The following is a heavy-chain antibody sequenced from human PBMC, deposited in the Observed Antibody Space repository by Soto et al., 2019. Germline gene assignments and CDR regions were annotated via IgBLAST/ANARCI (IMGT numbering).Heavy chain of an antibody. Sequence: SVKVSCKASGYPFTTYHLHWVRQAPVQGLEWMGIVYVTGTGTRSAQKFQGRLTMTRDRSTSTVYMELSSLRSEDTAVYYCARPEGYGSGSYYFDSWGQGTLVTVSS. J-gene: IGHJ4*02. V-gene: IGHV1-46*01. CDR1: GYPFTTYH. D-gene: IGHD3-10*01. CDR2: VYVTGTGT. CDR3: ARPEGYGSGSYYFDS.